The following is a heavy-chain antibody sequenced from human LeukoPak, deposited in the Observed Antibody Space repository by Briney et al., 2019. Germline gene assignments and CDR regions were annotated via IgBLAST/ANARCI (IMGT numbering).Heavy chain of an antibody. Sequence: PSETLSLTCTVSGGSISSYYWSWIRQPPGKGLEWIGYIYYSGSTNYNPSLKSRVTISVDTSKNRFSLKLSSVTAADTAVYYCAGDSSGYYYFHAFDIWGQGTMVTVSS. CDR3: AGDSSGYYYFHAFDI. V-gene: IGHV4-59*01. J-gene: IGHJ3*02. D-gene: IGHD3-22*01. CDR2: IYYSGST. CDR1: GGSISSYY.